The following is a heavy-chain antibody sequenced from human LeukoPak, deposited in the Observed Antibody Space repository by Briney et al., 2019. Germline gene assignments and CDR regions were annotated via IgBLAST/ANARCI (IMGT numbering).Heavy chain of an antibody. CDR2: INHSGST. CDR1: GGSFSGHY. D-gene: IGHD5-12*01. J-gene: IGHJ4*02. Sequence: SETLSLTCAVYGGSFSGHYWTWIRQPPGKGLEWIGEINHSGSTNYNPSLKSRVTISVDTSKNQFSLKVSSVTAADTAVYYCAKDDFRSHIVATGRGLLSYWGQGTLVTVSS. V-gene: IGHV4-34*01. CDR3: AKDDFRSHIVATGRGLLSY.